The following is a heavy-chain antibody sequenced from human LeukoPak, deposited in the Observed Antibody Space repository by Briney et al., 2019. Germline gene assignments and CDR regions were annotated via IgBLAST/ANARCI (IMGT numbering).Heavy chain of an antibody. CDR3: AKHEAWRPAAD. CDR1: GFTFTNYA. V-gene: IGHV3-23*01. CDR2: ITGSGDSA. D-gene: IGHD2-2*01. J-gene: IGHJ4*02. Sequence: GGSLRLSCAPSGFTFTNYAMSWVRQAPGKGLEWVSSITGSGDSAYYADSVKGRFTISRDNSKDTLYLQMNSLRAEDTAIYFCAKHEAWRPAADWGQGTLVTVSS.